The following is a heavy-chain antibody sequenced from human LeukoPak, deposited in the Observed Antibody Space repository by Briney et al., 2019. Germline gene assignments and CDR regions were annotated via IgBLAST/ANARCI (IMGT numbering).Heavy chain of an antibody. Sequence: GESLKISCKGSGYSFTNYWIGWVRQMPGKGLEWMGIIYPGDSDTRYSPSFQGQVTISADKSISTAYLQWSSLKASDTPMYYCARRSGSYSNWFDPWGQGTLVTVSS. J-gene: IGHJ5*02. CDR2: IYPGDSDT. CDR3: ARRSGSYSNWFDP. CDR1: GYSFTNYW. D-gene: IGHD3-10*01. V-gene: IGHV5-51*01.